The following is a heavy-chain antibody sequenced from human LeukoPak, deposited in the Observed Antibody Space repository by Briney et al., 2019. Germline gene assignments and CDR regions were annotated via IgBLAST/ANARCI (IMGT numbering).Heavy chain of an antibody. CDR2: IRYDGSNK. V-gene: IGHV3-30*02. D-gene: IGHD6-13*01. Sequence: GGSLRLSCAASGFTFSSYGMHWVRQAPGKGLEWVAFIRYDGSNKYYADSVKGRFTISRDNSKNTLYLQMNSLRAEDTAVYYCAKGRYSSSPMPYYYYMDVWGKGTTVTISS. CDR3: AKGRYSSSPMPYYYYMDV. CDR1: GFTFSSYG. J-gene: IGHJ6*03.